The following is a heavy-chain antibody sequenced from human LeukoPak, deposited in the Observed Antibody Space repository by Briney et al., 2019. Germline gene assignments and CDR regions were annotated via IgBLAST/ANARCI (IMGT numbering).Heavy chain of an antibody. Sequence: GGSLRLSCAASGFTFSSYWMSWVRQAPGKGLEWVAVISYDGSNKYYADSVKGRFTISRDNSKNTLYLQMNSLRAEDTAVYYCARSPYGDYFDYWGQGTLVTVSS. CDR3: ARSPYGDYFDY. J-gene: IGHJ4*02. D-gene: IGHD4-17*01. V-gene: IGHV3-30-3*01. CDR2: ISYDGSNK. CDR1: GFTFSSYW.